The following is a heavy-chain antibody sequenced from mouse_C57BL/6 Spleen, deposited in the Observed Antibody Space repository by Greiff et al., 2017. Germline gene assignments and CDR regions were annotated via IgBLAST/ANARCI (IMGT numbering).Heavy chain of an antibody. D-gene: IGHD2-1*01. CDR2: IYPGDGDT. CDR3: ARKGGNYWYFDV. V-gene: IGHV1-82*01. J-gene: IGHJ1*03. Sequence: VKVVESGPELVKPGASVKISCKASGYAFSSSWMNWVKQRPGKGLEWIGRIYPGDGDTNYNGKFKGKATLTADKSSSTAYMQLSSLTSEDSAVYFCARKGGNYWYFDVWGTGTTVTVSS. CDR1: GYAFSSSW.